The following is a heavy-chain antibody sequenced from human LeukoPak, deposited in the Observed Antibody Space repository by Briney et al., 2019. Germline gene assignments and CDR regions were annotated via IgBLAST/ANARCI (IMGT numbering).Heavy chain of an antibody. D-gene: IGHD3-10*01. V-gene: IGHV1-18*01. CDR3: ARVPPSYGSGSYCAGDY. Sequence: ASVKVSCKASGYTFTSYGISWVRQAPGQGLEWMGWISAYNGNTNYAQKVQGRVTMTTDTSTSTAYMELRSLRSDDTAVYYCARVPPSYGSGSYCAGDYWGQGTLVTVSS. CDR1: GYTFTSYG. CDR2: ISAYNGNT. J-gene: IGHJ4*02.